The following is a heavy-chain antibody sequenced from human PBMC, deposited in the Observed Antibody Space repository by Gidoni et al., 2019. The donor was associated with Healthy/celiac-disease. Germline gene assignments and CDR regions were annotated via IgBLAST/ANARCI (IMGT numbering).Heavy chain of an antibody. CDR2: INRDGSST. CDR3: ARGEDYYDSSGYYTPEYFQH. CDR1: VFTFISYW. D-gene: IGHD3-22*01. Sequence: QLVVSGGGLVQPGGFLRLSCAASVFTFISYWMHWVRQAPGKGLVWVSRINRDGSSTSYADSVKGRFTISRDNAKNTLYLQMNSLRAEDTAVYYCARGEDYYDSSGYYTPEYFQHWGQGTLVTVSS. V-gene: IGHV3-74*01. J-gene: IGHJ1*01.